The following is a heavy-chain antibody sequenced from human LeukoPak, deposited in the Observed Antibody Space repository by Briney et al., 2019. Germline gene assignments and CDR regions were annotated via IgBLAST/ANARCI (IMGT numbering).Heavy chain of an antibody. J-gene: IGHJ6*03. V-gene: IGHV3-48*01. CDR3: AREVRTVTTKYYYYYYYMDV. Sequence: GGSLRLSCAASGFTFSSYSMNWVRQAPGKGLEWVSYISSSSSTIYYADSVKGRFTISRDNAKNSLYLQMNSLRAEDTAVYYCAREVRTVTTKYYYYYYYMDVWGKGTTVTVSS. CDR1: GFTFSSYS. CDR2: ISSSSSTI. D-gene: IGHD4-17*01.